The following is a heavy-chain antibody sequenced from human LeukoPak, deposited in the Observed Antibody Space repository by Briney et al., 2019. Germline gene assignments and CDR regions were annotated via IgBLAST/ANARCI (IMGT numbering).Heavy chain of an antibody. CDR1: GFTFSSHS. V-gene: IGHV3-48*01. CDR3: ARGAYYYED. D-gene: IGHD3-22*01. CDR2: IISSSTI. Sequence: GGSLRLSCAASGFTFSSHSMNWVRQAPGKGLEWVSYIISSSTIYYADCVKGRFTISRDNAKNSLYLQMNSLRAEDTAVYYCARGAYYYEDWGQGTLVTVSS. J-gene: IGHJ4*02.